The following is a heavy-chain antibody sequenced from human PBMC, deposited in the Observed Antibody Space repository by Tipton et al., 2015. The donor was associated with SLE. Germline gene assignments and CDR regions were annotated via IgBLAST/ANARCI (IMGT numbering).Heavy chain of an antibody. Sequence: TLSLTCTVSGGSIGGSTYYWGWIRQPPGKGLEWIGSIYYTGTTYYSPSLKSRVTLSVDTSKNQFSLKVNSVTAADTAVYFCARQPVLSCDFDYWGRGNLVTVSS. CDR1: GGSIGGSTYY. CDR2: IYYTGTT. V-gene: IGHV4-39*01. J-gene: IGHJ4*02. D-gene: IGHD2-15*01. CDR3: ARQPVLSCDFDY.